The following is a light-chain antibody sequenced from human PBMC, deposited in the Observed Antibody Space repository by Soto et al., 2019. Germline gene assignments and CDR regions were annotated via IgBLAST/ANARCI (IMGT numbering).Light chain of an antibody. Sequence: QSVLTQPASVSGSPGQSITISCTGTSSDVGGYNYVSWYQQHPGKATKLMIYDVSNRPTGVSNRFSGSKSGNTASLTISGLQAEDEADYYCSSYTSSSTLDVVFGGGTKVTVL. V-gene: IGLV2-14*01. CDR1: SSDVGGYNY. CDR2: DVS. CDR3: SSYTSSSTLDVV. J-gene: IGLJ2*01.